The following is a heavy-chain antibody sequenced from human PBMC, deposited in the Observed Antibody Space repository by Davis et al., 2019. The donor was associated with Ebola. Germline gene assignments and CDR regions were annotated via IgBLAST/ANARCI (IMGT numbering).Heavy chain of an antibody. V-gene: IGHV3-48*04. CDR3: ARVDFWSGLPYYYYYYYMDV. J-gene: IGHJ6*03. D-gene: IGHD3-3*01. CDR1: GFTFSSYS. Sequence: GESLKISCAASGFTFSSYSMNWVRQAPGKGLEWVSYISSSSSTIYYADSVKGRFTISRDNAKNSLYLQMNSLRAEDTAVYYCARVDFWSGLPYYYYYYYMDVWGKGTTVTVSS. CDR2: ISSSSSTI.